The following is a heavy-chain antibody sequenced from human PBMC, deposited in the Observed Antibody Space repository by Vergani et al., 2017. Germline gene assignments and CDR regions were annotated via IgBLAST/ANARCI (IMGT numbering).Heavy chain of an antibody. Sequence: QVTLRESGPALVKPTQTLTLTCTFSGFSLSTSGMCVSWIRQPPGKALEWLALIDWDDDKYYSTSLKTRLTISKDTSKNRVVLTMTNMDPVDTATYYFARTPAPRDYYDSSGYYLWFDPWGQGTLVTVSS. CDR3: ARTPAPRDYYDSSGYYLWFDP. V-gene: IGHV2-70*01. CDR1: GFSLSTSGMC. CDR2: IDWDDDK. D-gene: IGHD3-22*01. J-gene: IGHJ5*02.